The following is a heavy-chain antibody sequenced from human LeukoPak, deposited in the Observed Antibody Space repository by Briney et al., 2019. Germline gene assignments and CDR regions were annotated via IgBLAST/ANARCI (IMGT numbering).Heavy chain of an antibody. V-gene: IGHV4-59*01. CDR3: ARGNVDTAMVDY. J-gene: IGHJ4*02. CDR1: GGSISSYY. D-gene: IGHD5-18*01. Sequence: SETLSLTCTASGGSISSYYWSWIRQPPGKGLEWIGYIYYSGSTNYNPSLKSRVTISVDTSKNQFSLKLSSVTAADTAVYYCARGNVDTAMVDYWGQGTLVTVSS. CDR2: IYYSGST.